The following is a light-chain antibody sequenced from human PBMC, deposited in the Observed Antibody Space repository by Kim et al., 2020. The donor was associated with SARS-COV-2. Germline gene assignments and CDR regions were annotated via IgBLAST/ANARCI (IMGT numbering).Light chain of an antibody. V-gene: IGLV1-44*01. J-gene: IGLJ2*01. CDR2: ANN. Sequence: QSVIISGSGSRSNIGSNAVNWYQHVPGTAPKLLMYANNDRPSGVPDRFSASKSDTSAALAISGLQSEDETTYYCAAWDESLDGFLVFGGGTQLTVL. CDR1: RSNIGSNA. CDR3: AAWDESLDGFLV.